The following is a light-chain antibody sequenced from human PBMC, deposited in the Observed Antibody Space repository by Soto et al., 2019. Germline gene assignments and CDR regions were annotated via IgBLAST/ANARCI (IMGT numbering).Light chain of an antibody. CDR1: SCNIGSKF. CDR3: ADWDVNMSAV. CDR2: RDN. V-gene: IGLV1-47*01. Sequence: QSVLTQPPSASGTPGQTVTISCSGSSCNIGSKFVCWYQQLPGTAPKLLIYRDNQSPSGVPDRFSGSKSGTSASLAISGLREEEEDYYYCADWDVNMSAVFGGGTKLTVL. J-gene: IGLJ2*01.